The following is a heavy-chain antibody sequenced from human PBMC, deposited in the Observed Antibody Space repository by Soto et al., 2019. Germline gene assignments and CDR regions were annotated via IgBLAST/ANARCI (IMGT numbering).Heavy chain of an antibody. J-gene: IGHJ4*02. CDR3: AKDLLISYYDSSGYYNSFDY. CDR1: GFTFSSYA. D-gene: IGHD3-22*01. Sequence: PXGSLRLSCSASGFTFSSYAMSWVRQAPGKGLDWVSAISGSGGSTYYADSVKGRFTISRDNSKNTLYLQMNSLRAEDTAVYYCAKDLLISYYDSSGYYNSFDYWGQGTLVTVSS. V-gene: IGHV3-23*01. CDR2: ISGSGGST.